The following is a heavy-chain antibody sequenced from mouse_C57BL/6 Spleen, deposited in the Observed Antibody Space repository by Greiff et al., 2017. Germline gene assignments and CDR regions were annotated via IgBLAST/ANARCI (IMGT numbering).Heavy chain of an antibody. J-gene: IGHJ1*03. V-gene: IGHV1-18*01. CDR3: ARSLLRSDWYFDV. CDR1: GYTFTDYN. D-gene: IGHD1-1*01. CDR2: INPNNGGT. Sequence: VQLQQSGPELVKPGASVKIPCKASGYTFTDYNMDWVKQSHGKSLEWIGDINPNNGGTIYNQKFKGKATLTVDKSSSTAYMELRSLTSEDTAVYYCARSLLRSDWYFDVWGTGTTVTVSS.